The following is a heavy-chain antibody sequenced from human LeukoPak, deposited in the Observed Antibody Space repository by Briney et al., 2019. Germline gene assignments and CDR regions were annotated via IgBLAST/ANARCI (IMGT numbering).Heavy chain of an antibody. J-gene: IGHJ4*02. CDR3: AKSRTQYYYDTSGYLPIFDY. CDR2: IRYDGRNK. V-gene: IGHV3-30*02. CDR1: GFTFNNYG. Sequence: GGSLRLSCAASGFTFNNYGMHWVRQAPGKGLEWVAFIRYDGRNKYYADSVKGRFTISRDNSKNTLYLQMSRLRAEDTAVYYCAKSRTQYYYDTSGYLPIFDYWGQGTLVTVSS. D-gene: IGHD3-22*01.